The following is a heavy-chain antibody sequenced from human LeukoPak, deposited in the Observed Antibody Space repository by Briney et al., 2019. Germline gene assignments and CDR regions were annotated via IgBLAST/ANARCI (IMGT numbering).Heavy chain of an antibody. V-gene: IGHV1-18*01. D-gene: IGHD1-26*01. CDR2: ISAYNDNT. CDR3: ARRGGSYANFDY. J-gene: IGHJ4*02. CDR1: GYTFTSYG. Sequence: ASVKVSCKASGYTFTSYGISWVRQAPGQGLEWIGWISAYNDNTNYAQKLKDRVTMTTDTTTSTAYMELRSLRSDATAVYYCARRGGSYANFDYWGQGTLVTVAS.